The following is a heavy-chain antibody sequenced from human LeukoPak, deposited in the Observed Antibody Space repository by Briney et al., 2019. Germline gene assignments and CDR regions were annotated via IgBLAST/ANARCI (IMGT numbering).Heavy chain of an antibody. Sequence: SETLSLTCVVSGGSISAYYWTWIRQPVGKGLEWIGRLHSSGETTSNPSLMSRATMSLDTSRNHFSLNLTSVTAADTAIYYCATMFGESSDFDHWGQGTLVTVSS. V-gene: IGHV4-4*07. CDR1: GGSISAYY. CDR2: LHSSGET. D-gene: IGHD3-10*02. J-gene: IGHJ4*02. CDR3: ATMFGESSDFDH.